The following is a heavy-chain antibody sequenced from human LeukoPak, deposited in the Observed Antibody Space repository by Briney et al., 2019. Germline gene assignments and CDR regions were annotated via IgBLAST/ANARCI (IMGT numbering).Heavy chain of an antibody. CDR3: ARVREGPFDY. CDR2: INPNSGGT. J-gene: IGHJ4*02. CDR1: GYTFTSYG. Sequence: ASVKVSCKASGYTFTSYGISWVRQAPGQGLEWMGWINPNSGGTNYAQKFQGRVTMTRDTSISTAYMELSRLRSDDTAVYYCARVREGPFDYWGQGTLVTVSS. D-gene: IGHD4-17*01. V-gene: IGHV1-2*02.